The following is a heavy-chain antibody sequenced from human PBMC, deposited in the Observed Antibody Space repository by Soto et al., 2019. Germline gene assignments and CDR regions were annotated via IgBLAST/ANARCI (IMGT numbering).Heavy chain of an antibody. Sequence: SQTLSLTYTVSVGSISSGGFYWSWVRQHPGKGLEWIGYIYYSGSTYFNPALKSRVTISVDTSKNQFSLKLSSVTAADTAVYYCARDEGSTVTSYGMDVWGQGTTVT. CDR3: ARDEGSTVTSYGMDV. CDR2: IYYSGST. J-gene: IGHJ6*02. CDR1: VGSISSGGFY. V-gene: IGHV4-31*03. D-gene: IGHD4-17*01.